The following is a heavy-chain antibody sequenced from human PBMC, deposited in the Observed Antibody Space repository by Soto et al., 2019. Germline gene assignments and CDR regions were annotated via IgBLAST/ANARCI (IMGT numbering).Heavy chain of an antibody. CDR1: GGSFSGYY. CDR3: ARVVVVSAASYYYYYSGMDV. V-gene: IGHV4-34*01. J-gene: IGHJ6*02. D-gene: IGHD2-2*01. CDR2: INHSGST. Sequence: TLSLTCAVYGGSFSGYYWSWIRQPPGKGLEWIGEINHSGSTNYNPSLKSRVTISVDTSKNQFSLKLSSVTAADTAVYYCARVVVVSAASYYYYYSGMDVWGQGTTVTVSS.